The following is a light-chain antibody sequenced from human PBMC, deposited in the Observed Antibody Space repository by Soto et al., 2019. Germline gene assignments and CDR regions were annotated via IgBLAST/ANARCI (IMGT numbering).Light chain of an antibody. J-gene: IGLJ1*01. Sequence: QSALTQPASVSGSPGQSITISCTGTSSDIGGYDYVSWYQQHPGKAPKLMIYEVSNRPSWVSNRFSGSKSGNTASLTISGLRAEDEADYYCTSYTSSTTNYVFGSGTKVTVL. CDR2: EVS. CDR1: SSDIGGYDY. CDR3: TSYTSSTTNYV. V-gene: IGLV2-14*01.